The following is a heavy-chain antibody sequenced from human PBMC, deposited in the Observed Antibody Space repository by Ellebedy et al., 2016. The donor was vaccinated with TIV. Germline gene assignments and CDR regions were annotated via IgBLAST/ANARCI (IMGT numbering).Heavy chain of an antibody. CDR2: IKQDGSEK. CDR3: ARSGTYSSRHGMDV. V-gene: IGHV3-7*01. CDR1: GFTFSSYW. Sequence: GGSLRLSCAASGFTFSSYWMSWVRQAPGKGLEWVANIKQDGSEKYYVDSVKGRFTISRDNAKNSLYLQMNSLRAEDTAVYYCARSGTYSSRHGMDVWGQGTTVTVSS. J-gene: IGHJ6*02. D-gene: IGHD6-13*01.